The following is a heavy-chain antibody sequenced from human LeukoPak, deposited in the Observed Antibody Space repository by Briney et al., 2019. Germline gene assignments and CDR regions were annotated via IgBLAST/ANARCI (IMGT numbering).Heavy chain of an antibody. CDR1: GGTFSSYA. CDR2: IIPIFGTA. CDR3: ARAGKSIFGVVTQYYFDY. Sequence: SVKVSCKASGGTFSSYAISWVRQAPGQGLEWMGGIIPIFGTANYAQKFQGRVTITTDESTSTAYMELSSLRSEDTAVYYCARAGKSIFGVVTQYYFDYWGQGTLVTVSS. D-gene: IGHD3-3*01. J-gene: IGHJ4*02. V-gene: IGHV1-69*05.